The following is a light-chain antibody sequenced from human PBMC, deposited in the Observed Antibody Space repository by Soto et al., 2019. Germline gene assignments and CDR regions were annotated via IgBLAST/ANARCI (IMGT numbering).Light chain of an antibody. CDR2: GAS. CDR3: QQYHNWPPVT. J-gene: IGKJ4*01. Sequence: EIVMTQSPATLSVSPGERATLSCRASQSISRNLAWYQQRPGQAPRLLIYGASTRATGIPARFSGRGSGTEFSLTISSLQSEDFAVYYCQQYHNWPPVTFGGGTKVDIK. V-gene: IGKV3-15*01. CDR1: QSISRN.